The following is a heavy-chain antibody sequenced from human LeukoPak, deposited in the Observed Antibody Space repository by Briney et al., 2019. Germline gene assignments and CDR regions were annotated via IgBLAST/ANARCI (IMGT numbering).Heavy chain of an antibody. CDR2: ISRSSSYI. V-gene: IGHV3-21*01. CDR1: GFTFSSYS. CDR3: ARGGSGSDDFDY. J-gene: IGHJ4*02. Sequence: PGGSLRLSCVASGFTFSSYSMNWVRQAPGKGLEWVSYISRSSSYIYYADSVKGRFTISRDNAKNSLYLQMNSLRAEDTAVYSCARGGSGSDDFDYWGQGTLVTVSS. D-gene: IGHD2-15*01.